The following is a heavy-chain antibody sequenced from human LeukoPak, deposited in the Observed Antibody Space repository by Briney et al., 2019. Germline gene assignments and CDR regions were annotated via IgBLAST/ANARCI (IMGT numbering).Heavy chain of an antibody. CDR1: GGTFSSYA. V-gene: IGHV1-69*04. CDR3: ARGKTVTTGPDQFDY. D-gene: IGHD4-17*01. CDR2: IIPILGIA. Sequence: GASVKVSCKASGGTFSSYAISWVRQAPGQGLEWMGRIIPILGIANYAQKFQGRVTITADKSTSTAYMELSSLRSEDTAVYYCARGKTVTTGPDQFDYWGQGTLVTVSS. J-gene: IGHJ4*02.